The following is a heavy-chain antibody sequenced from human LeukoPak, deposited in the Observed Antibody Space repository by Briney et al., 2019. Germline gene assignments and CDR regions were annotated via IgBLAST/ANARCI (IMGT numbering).Heavy chain of an antibody. CDR3: ARHLDDFWSGYYTTYFDY. J-gene: IGHJ4*02. CDR1: GGSLSSYY. Sequence: SETLSLTCTVSGGSLSSYYWSWIRQPPGKGLEWIGYIYYSGSTNYNPSLKSRVTISVDTSKNQFSLKLSSVTAADTAVYYCARHLDDFWSGYYTTYFDYWGQGTLVTVSS. D-gene: IGHD3-3*01. V-gene: IGHV4-59*08. CDR2: IYYSGST.